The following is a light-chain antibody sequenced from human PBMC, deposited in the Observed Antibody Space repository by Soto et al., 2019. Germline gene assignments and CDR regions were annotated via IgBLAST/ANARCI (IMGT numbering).Light chain of an antibody. V-gene: IGKV3-11*01. CDR3: HQRSNWPPIT. J-gene: IGKJ5*01. CDR2: DAS. Sequence: VSAPTPATLPLYPRERATLSCRASQSVKTFLVWYQQRPGQAPRLLIHDASHRAAGIPARFSGSGFGTDFTLTISSLEPEDAAVYYCHQRSNWPPITFGQGSRLETK. CDR1: QSVKTF.